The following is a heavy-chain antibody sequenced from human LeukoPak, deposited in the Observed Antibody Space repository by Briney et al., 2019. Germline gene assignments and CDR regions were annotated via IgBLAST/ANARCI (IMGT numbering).Heavy chain of an antibody. CDR1: GFTFSSYW. Sequence: PGGSLRLSCAASGFTFSSYWMFWVRQAPGKGLVWVSYINSDGCSTSYADSVKGRFTISRDNAKNTLYLQMNSLRAEDTAVYYCARAQWLAFDYWGQGTLVTVS. J-gene: IGHJ4*02. CDR2: INSDGCST. D-gene: IGHD6-19*01. V-gene: IGHV3-74*01. CDR3: ARAQWLAFDY.